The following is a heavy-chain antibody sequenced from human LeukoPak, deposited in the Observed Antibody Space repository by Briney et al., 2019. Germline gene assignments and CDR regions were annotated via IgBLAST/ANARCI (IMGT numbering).Heavy chain of an antibody. V-gene: IGHV3-21*06. D-gene: IGHD5-12*01. CDR3: ARDRAVTARIGGMDV. J-gene: IGHJ6*02. CDR1: TFTFSGYS. CDR2: ISESTSHI. Sequence: GGSLRLSCAASTFTFSGYSMNWVRQAPGKGLEWVSYISESTSHIYYADSVKGRFTISRDNAKNSLYLQMNSLRAEDTAIYYCARDRAVTARIGGMDVWGQGTTVIVSS.